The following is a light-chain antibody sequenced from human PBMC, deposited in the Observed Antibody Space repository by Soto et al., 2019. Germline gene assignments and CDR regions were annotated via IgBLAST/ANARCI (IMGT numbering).Light chain of an antibody. V-gene: IGLV1-40*01. J-gene: IGLJ3*02. CDR2: NNS. Sequence: QAVVKQPPSVSGAPGQSVTISCTGSSSNIGEGYAVQWYQQLPGMPPKLLMFNNSRRPSGVPDRFSGAKSGTSASLAITGLQAEDEADYYCQSYDRNLRGWVFGGGTKLTVL. CDR3: QSYDRNLRGWV. CDR1: SSNIGEGYA.